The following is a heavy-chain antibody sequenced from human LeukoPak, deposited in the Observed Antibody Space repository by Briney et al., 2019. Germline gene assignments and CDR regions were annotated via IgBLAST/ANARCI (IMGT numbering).Heavy chain of an antibody. D-gene: IGHD4-17*01. CDR1: GGSISSYY. CDR3: ARRMEGDYGNWFDA. CDR2: IYYSGST. V-gene: IGHV4-59*08. Sequence: SETLSLTCTVSGGSISSYYWNWIRQPPGKGLEWIGNIYYSGSTNYNPSLKSRVTISVDTSKNQFSLKVSSVTAADTAVYYCARRMEGDYGNWFDAWGQGTLVTVSS. J-gene: IGHJ5*02.